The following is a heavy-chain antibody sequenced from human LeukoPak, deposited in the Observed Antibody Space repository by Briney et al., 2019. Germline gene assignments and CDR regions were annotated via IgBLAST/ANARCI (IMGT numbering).Heavy chain of an antibody. V-gene: IGHV4-38-2*01. CDR1: GGSFSGYY. D-gene: IGHD5-12*01. CDR3: AGLRLPYYYGMDV. CDR2: IYHSGST. Sequence: SETLSLTCAVYGGSFSGYYWGWIRQPPGKGLEWIGSIYHSGSTYYNPSLKSRVTISVDTSKNQFSLKLSSVTAADTAVYYCAGLRLPYYYGMDVWGKGTTVTVSS. J-gene: IGHJ6*04.